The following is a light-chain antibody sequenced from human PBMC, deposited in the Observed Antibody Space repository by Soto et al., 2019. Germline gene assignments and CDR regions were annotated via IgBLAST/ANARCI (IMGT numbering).Light chain of an antibody. CDR1: QFVSTN. CDR3: QQYNDRPRT. CDR2: GAS. J-gene: IGKJ1*01. V-gene: IGKV3-15*01. Sequence: EVVMTQSPATLSLSPGERSTLSFMASQFVSTNLAWYQQRPGQAPRLLIYGASTRAIGVPARFSGSGSGTEFTLTISSLQSEDFAVYYCQQYNDRPRTFGQGTKV.